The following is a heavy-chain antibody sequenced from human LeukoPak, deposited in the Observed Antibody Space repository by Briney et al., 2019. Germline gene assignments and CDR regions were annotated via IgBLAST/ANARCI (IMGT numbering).Heavy chain of an antibody. D-gene: IGHD6-6*01. Sequence: GGSLRLSCAASGFTISGNYMAWVRQAPVKGLEWVSVVSGGGTTDYADSVKGRFTISRDDSKNTLYLQMNSLGAEDAGVYYCARAPAGHVLAFWGQGSLVTVSS. CDR2: VSGGGTT. CDR1: GFTISGNY. CDR3: ARAPAGHVLAF. J-gene: IGHJ4*02. V-gene: IGHV3-53*01.